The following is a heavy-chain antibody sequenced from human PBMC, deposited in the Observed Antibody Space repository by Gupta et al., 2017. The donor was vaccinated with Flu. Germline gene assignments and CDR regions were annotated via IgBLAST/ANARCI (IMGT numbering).Heavy chain of an antibody. Sequence: EVQLLDSGGGLVQPGGSLRLSCAASGFTFSSYAMSWVRQAPVKGLEGVSAISGSGGSTYAADAGSGRFTIYRDKSKNKLYLQMTSLRAEETEVYYCAKVRVVVVDHLFDSCGQVTLVTVS. D-gene: IGHD2-15*01. CDR2: ISGSGGST. J-gene: IGHJ4*02. CDR3: AKVRVVVVDHLFDS. CDR1: GFTFSSYA. V-gene: IGHV3-23*01.